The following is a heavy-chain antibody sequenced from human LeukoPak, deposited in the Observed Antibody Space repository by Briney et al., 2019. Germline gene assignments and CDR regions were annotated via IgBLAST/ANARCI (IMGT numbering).Heavy chain of an antibody. J-gene: IGHJ4*02. Sequence: GRSLRLSCAVSEFTFSHFAMHWVRQAPGKGLEWVAVVSSHGNDGYYADSVKGRFTISRDNSKNTLYLQIDSLRAEDTAIYYCTRDAYNFNNFDYWGQGTLVTVSS. CDR3: TRDAYNFNNFDY. D-gene: IGHD5-24*01. CDR2: VSSHGNDG. CDR1: EFTFSHFA. V-gene: IGHV3-30*01.